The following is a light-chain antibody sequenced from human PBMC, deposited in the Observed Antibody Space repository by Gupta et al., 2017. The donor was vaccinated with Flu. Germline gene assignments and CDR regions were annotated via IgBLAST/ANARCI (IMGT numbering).Light chain of an antibody. CDR1: QSISSW. Sequence: PSTLSAYVGDRVTITCRDSQSISSWLAWYQQKPGKAPKLLIYKASSLESGVPSRFSGSGSGTEFNLTISSLQPDDFATYYCQQKKSYSGKFGQGTKVEIK. CDR2: KAS. V-gene: IGKV1-5*03. J-gene: IGKJ1*01. CDR3: QQKKSYSGK.